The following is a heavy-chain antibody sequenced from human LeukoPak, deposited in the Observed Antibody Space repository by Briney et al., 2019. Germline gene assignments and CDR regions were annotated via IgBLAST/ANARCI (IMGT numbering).Heavy chain of an antibody. CDR3: ATYRQVLLPFES. CDR1: GFNFDDYG. J-gene: IGHJ4*02. D-gene: IGHD2-15*01. CDR2: IDWNDGSI. Sequence: GGSLRLSCAASGFNFDDYGVSWVRQAPGKGLEWVSSIDWNDGSIDYADSVKGRFTISRDSAKNSLYLHMNSLRAEDTAIYYCATYRQVLLPFESWGQGTLVTVSS. V-gene: IGHV3-20*04.